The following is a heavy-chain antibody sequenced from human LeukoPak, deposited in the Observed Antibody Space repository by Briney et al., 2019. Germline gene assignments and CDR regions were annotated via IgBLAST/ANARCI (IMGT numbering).Heavy chain of an antibody. CDR3: ARLRVVPAATTLGTWFDP. D-gene: IGHD2-2*01. CDR1: GYSFTSYR. CDR2: IYPGDSDT. V-gene: IGHV5-51*01. Sequence: GESLQISCKGSGYSFTSYRIGWVRQMPGKGLEWMGIIYPGDSDTRYSPSFQGQVTISADKSISTAYLQWSSLKASDTAMYYCARLRVVPAATTLGTWFDPWGQGTLVTVSS. J-gene: IGHJ5*02.